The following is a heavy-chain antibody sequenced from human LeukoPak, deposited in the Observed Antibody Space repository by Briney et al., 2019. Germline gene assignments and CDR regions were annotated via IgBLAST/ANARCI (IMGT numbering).Heavy chain of an antibody. Sequence: PSQTLSLTCTVSGGSISNSGHHWSWIRQPPGKGLEWIGYISYSGSTYYNPSLKSRVTISVDTSKNQFSLKLSSVTAADTAVYYCARVGTGTFDYWGQGTLVTVSS. V-gene: IGHV4-31*03. J-gene: IGHJ4*02. CDR2: ISYSGST. CDR1: GGSISNSGHH. D-gene: IGHD1-1*01. CDR3: ARVGTGTFDY.